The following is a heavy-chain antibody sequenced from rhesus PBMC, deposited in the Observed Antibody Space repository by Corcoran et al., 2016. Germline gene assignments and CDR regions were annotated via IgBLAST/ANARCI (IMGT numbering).Heavy chain of an antibody. CDR1: GYTFTSSY. D-gene: IGHD2-39*02. CDR3: AKDRGGPTFDY. V-gene: IGHV1-180*01. Sequence: QVQLVQSGAEIKQPGASVKLPCKASGYTFTSSYMHWVRQATGQGLEWKGLISPYNGNKGYAQHFQGRFTGSRDDSKNTLSLQMNSLRTEDTAVYYCAKDRGGPTFDYWGQGVLVTVSS. J-gene: IGHJ4*01. CDR2: ISPYNGNK.